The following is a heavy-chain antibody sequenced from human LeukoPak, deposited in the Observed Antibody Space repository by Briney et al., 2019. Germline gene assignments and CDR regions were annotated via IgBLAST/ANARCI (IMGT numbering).Heavy chain of an antibody. CDR1: GFTFSSYS. CDR2: ISSSSSYI. Sequence: SGGSLRLSCAASGFTFSSYSMNWVRQAPGKGLEWVSSISSSSSYIYYADSVKGRFTISRDNAKNSLYLQMNSLRAEDTAVYYCARDDRYYYGSGSQSTLSHVPYGMDVWGQGTTVTVSS. J-gene: IGHJ6*02. D-gene: IGHD3-10*01. CDR3: ARDDRYYYGSGSQSTLSHVPYGMDV. V-gene: IGHV3-21*01.